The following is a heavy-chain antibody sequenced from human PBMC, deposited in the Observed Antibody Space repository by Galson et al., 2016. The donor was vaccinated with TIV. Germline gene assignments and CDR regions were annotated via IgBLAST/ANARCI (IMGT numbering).Heavy chain of an antibody. CDR2: IIPILDLP. CDR3: GQSRSGGAAPTNF. D-gene: IGHD3-16*01. Sequence: SVKVSCKASGGTFSSYTITWVRQAPGHGLEWVGRIIPILDLPNYAQKFQDRVTITVDTSTSTAYMELKSLTSEDTAVYYCGQSRSGGAAPTNFWGQGTLVTVSS. CDR1: GGTFSSYT. V-gene: IGHV1-69*02. J-gene: IGHJ4*02.